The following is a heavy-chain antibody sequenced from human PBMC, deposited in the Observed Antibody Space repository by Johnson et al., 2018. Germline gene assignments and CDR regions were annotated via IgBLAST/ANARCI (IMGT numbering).Heavy chain of an antibody. CDR2: LTFDGRNA. CDR1: GFTFSNYA. V-gene: IGHV3-30-3*01. D-gene: IGHD3/OR15-3a*01. Sequence: VQLLESGGGVVQPGRSLRLSCAASGFTFSNYAMYWVRQTPGPGLEWGTLLTFDGRNAYYAGSVKGRFPISQDNSKNTLLLQMNSLGVEDSAVYYCVRVGTSMTFRGAFDFWGQGTLVTVSA. CDR3: VRVGTSMTFRGAFDF. J-gene: IGHJ3*01.